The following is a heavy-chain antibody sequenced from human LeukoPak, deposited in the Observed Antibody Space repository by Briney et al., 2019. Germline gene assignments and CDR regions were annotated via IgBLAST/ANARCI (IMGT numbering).Heavy chain of an antibody. J-gene: IGHJ4*02. D-gene: IGHD4-17*01. V-gene: IGHV3-23*01. CDR3: ARDGLMTTVTTHFDY. CDR1: GFTFSSYA. CDR2: ISGSGGST. Sequence: GGSLRLSCAASGFTFSSYAMSWVRQAPGKGLEWVSAISGSGGSTYYADSVKGRFTISRDNSKNTLYLQMNSLRAEDTAVYYCARDGLMTTVTTHFDYWGQGTLVTVSS.